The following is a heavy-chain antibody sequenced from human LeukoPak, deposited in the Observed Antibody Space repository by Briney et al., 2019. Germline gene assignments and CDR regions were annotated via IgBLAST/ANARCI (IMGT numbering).Heavy chain of an antibody. D-gene: IGHD2-21*02. CDR3: ARGGVDAYCGGDCYSDY. CDR1: GYTFTGYS. CDR2: INPNSGGT. Sequence: ASAKVSCKASGYTFTGYSMHWVRQAPGRGLEWMGWINPNSGGTNYAQKFQGRVTMNRDTSLSTAYMALSRLRSDDTAVYSSARGGVDAYCGGDCYSDYWGQGTLVTVSS. J-gene: IGHJ4*02. V-gene: IGHV1-2*02.